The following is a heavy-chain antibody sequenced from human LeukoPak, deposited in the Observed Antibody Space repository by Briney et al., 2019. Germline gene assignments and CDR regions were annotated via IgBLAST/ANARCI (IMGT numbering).Heavy chain of an antibody. J-gene: IGHJ4*02. Sequence: GALRLSCAASGFPFSSYAMHWVRKAPGKGLEGVAVISYDGSNKYYADSVRGRFTISRDNSKNTLYLQMNSLRAEDTAVYYCARVVVGATFDYWGQGTLVTVSS. D-gene: IGHD1-26*01. CDR2: ISYDGSNK. CDR3: ARVVVGATFDY. V-gene: IGHV3-30-3*01. CDR1: GFPFSSYA.